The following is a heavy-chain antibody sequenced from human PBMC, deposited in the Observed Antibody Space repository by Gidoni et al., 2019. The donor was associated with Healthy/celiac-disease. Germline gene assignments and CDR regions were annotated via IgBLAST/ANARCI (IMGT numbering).Heavy chain of an antibody. CDR3: AKTHDFDY. CDR1: GFTFSSYG. Sequence: QVQLVESGGGVVQPGSSLRPSCAASGFTFSSYGMHWVRQAPGKGLEWVSVISYDGSNKYYADSVKGRFTISRDNSKNTLYLQMNSLRAEDTAVYYCAKTHDFDYWGQGTLVTVSS. CDR2: ISYDGSNK. V-gene: IGHV3-30*18. J-gene: IGHJ4*02.